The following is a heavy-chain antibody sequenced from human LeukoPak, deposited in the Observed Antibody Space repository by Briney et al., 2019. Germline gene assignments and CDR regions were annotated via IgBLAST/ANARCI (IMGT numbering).Heavy chain of an antibody. CDR1: GYTFTGYY. CDR2: INPNSCGT. D-gene: IGHD6-19*01. CDR3: ARMDGYSSCWYSYYYYMDV. V-gene: IGHV1-2*02. Sequence: ASVKVSCKASGYTFTGYYMHWVRRAPGQGLAWMGWINPNSCGTNYAQKFQGRVTMTRDTSISTAYMELSRLRSDDTAVYYCARMDGYSSCWYSYYYYMDVWGKGTTVTVSS. J-gene: IGHJ6*03.